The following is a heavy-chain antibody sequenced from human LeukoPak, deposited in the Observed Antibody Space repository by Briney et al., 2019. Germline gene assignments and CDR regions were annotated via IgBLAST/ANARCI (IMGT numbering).Heavy chain of an antibody. CDR3: ARGEGTLPWPHFDY. D-gene: IGHD3-16*01. J-gene: IGHJ4*02. CDR1: GGTFSSYA. CDR2: IIPIFGTA. V-gene: IGHV1-69*05. Sequence: SVKVSCKASGGTFSSYAISWVRQAPGQGLEWMGRIIPIFGTANYAQKFQGRVTITTDESTSTAYMELSSLRSEDTAVYYCARGEGTLPWPHFDYWGQGTLVTVSS.